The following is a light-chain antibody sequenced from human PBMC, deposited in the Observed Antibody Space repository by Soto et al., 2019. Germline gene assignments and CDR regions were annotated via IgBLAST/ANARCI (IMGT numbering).Light chain of an antibody. V-gene: IGLV1-40*01. CDR3: QSYDSSLSGSGV. CDR1: SSNIGAGYD. Sequence: QSVLTQPPSVSGAPGQRVTISCTGSSSNIGAGYDVHWYQQLPGTAPKLLIYGNSKRPSGVPDRFSGSKSGTSASLAITGLQVEDEADYYCQSYDSSLSGSGVFGGGTKLTVL. J-gene: IGLJ3*02. CDR2: GNS.